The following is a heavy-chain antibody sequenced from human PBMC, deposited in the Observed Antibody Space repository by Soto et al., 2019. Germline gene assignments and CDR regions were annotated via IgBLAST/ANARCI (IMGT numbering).Heavy chain of an antibody. D-gene: IGHD6-19*01. Sequence: QGHLVQSGVEVKEPGASVRVSCKASGYSFINYGIGWVRQAPGQGLEWMGWITVNSGNTNYPEKFQGRVTMTTDTSASRANMELRSMTSDDTAGEYCGRGLGGGWYYFDYWGPGTLVTVSS. CDR2: ITVNSGNT. V-gene: IGHV1-18*04. CDR1: GYSFINYG. J-gene: IGHJ4*02. CDR3: GRGLGGGWYYFDY.